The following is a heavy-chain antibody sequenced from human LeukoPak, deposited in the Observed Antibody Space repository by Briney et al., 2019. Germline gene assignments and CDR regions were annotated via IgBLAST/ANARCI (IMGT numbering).Heavy chain of an antibody. V-gene: IGHV1-69*13. D-gene: IGHD3-22*01. CDR3: ARVGVDSSGFYYYYYMDV. CDR1: GGTFSSYA. CDR2: IIPIFGTA. Sequence: ASVKVSRKASGGTFSSYAISWVRQAPGQGLEWMGGIIPIFGTANYAQKFQGRVTITADESTSTAYMELSSLRSEDTAVYYCARVGVDSSGFYYYYYMDVWGKGTTVTVSS. J-gene: IGHJ6*03.